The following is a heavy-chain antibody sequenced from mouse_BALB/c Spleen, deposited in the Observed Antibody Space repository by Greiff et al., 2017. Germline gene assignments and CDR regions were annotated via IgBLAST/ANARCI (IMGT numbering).Heavy chain of an antibody. J-gene: IGHJ4*01. D-gene: IGHD2-4*01. CDR3: ARPPYDYDEDYAMDY. V-gene: IGHV5-6-2*01. Sequence: EVQGVESGGGLVKLGGSLKLSCAASGFTFSSYYMSWVRQTPEKRLELVAAINSNGGSTYYPDTVKGRFTISRDNAKNTLYLQMSSLKSEDTALYYCARPPYDYDEDYAMDYWGQGTSVTVSS. CDR1: GFTFSSYY. CDR2: INSNGGST.